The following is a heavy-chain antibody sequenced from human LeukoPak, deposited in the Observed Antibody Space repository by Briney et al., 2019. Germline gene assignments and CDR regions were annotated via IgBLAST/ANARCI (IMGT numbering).Heavy chain of an antibody. Sequence: GGSLRLSCAASGFTFDDYAMHWVRQAPGKGLEWVSGISWNSGSIGYADSVKGRFTISRDNSRSTLYLQMNSLRPEDTAIYYCAREGYYGSGSPPSLYFDYWGQGTLVTVSS. CDR1: GFTFDDYA. J-gene: IGHJ4*02. D-gene: IGHD3-10*01. V-gene: IGHV3-9*01. CDR3: AREGYYGSGSPPSLYFDY. CDR2: ISWNSGSI.